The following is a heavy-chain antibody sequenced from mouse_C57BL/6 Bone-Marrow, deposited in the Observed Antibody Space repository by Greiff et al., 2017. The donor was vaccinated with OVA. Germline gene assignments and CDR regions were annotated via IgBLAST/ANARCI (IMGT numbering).Heavy chain of an antibody. Sequence: EVQLQQSGPELVKPGASVKISCKASGYTFTDYYMNWVKQSHGKSLEWIGNINPSNGGTNYNEKFKSKATLTVDKSSSTAYMQLSSLTSEDSAVYYCARESLYYGSSYWYFDVWGTGTTVTVSS. D-gene: IGHD1-1*01. CDR3: ARESLYYGSSYWYFDV. J-gene: IGHJ1*03. CDR1: GYTFTDYY. CDR2: INPSNGGT. V-gene: IGHV1-26*01.